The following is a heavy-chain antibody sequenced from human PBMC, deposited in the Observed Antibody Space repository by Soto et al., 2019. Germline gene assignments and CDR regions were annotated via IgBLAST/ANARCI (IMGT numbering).Heavy chain of an antibody. CDR1: GFTFSSYA. CDR2: ISGSGGST. Sequence: EVQLLESGGGLVQPGGSLRLSCAASGFTFSSYAMSWVRQAPGKGLEWVSAISGSGGSTYYADSVKGRFTISRDNSKNTLFLQMNSLRAEDTAVYYCAKEYSSSWYSVDYFDYWGQGTLVTVPS. J-gene: IGHJ4*02. CDR3: AKEYSSSWYSVDYFDY. V-gene: IGHV3-23*01. D-gene: IGHD6-13*01.